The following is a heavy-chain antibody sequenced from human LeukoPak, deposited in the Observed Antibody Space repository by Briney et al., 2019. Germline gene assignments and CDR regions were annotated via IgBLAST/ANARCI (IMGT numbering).Heavy chain of an antibody. V-gene: IGHV1-24*01. CDR3: ATGPPHIRLTHLIYYGSGSPTASFDY. Sequence: ASVKVSCKASGYTFTSYGISWVRQAPGKGPEWMGGFDPEDGETIYAQKFQGRVTMTEDTSTDTAYMELSSLRSEDTAVYYCATGPPHIRLTHLIYYGSGSPTASFDYWGQGTLVTVSS. CDR2: FDPEDGET. D-gene: IGHD3-10*01. CDR1: GYTFTSYG. J-gene: IGHJ4*02.